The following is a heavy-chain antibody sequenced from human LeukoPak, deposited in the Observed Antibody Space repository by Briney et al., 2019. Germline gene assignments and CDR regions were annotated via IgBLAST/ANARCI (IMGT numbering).Heavy chain of an antibody. Sequence: GGSLRLSCAASGFTFSSYTGFWVRQAPGKGLEYVSAISSNGGSTYYANSVKGRFTISRDNSKNTLYLQMGSLRAEDMAVYYCARENGYNYGFDYWGQGTLVTVSS. CDR3: ARENGYNYGFDY. D-gene: IGHD5-24*01. CDR2: ISSNGGST. V-gene: IGHV3-64*01. J-gene: IGHJ4*02. CDR1: GFTFSSYT.